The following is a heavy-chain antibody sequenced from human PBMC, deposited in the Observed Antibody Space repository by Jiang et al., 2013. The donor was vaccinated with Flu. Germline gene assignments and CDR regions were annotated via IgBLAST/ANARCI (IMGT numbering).Heavy chain of an antibody. CDR1: GFSLSTSGVG. V-gene: IGHV2-5*02. CDR3: APRVIHSSSWYLFDY. D-gene: IGHD6-13*01. Sequence: KPTQTLTLTCTFSGFSLSTSGVGVGWIRQPPGKALEWLALIYWDDDKRYSPSLKSRLTITKDTSKNQVVLTMTNMDPVDTATYYCAPRVIHSSSWYLFDYWGQGTLVTVSS. J-gene: IGHJ4*02. CDR2: IYWDDDK.